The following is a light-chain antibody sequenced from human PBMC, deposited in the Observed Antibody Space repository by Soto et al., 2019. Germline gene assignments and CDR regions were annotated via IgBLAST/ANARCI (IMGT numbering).Light chain of an antibody. Sequence: QPVLTQSPSASASLGASVKLTCTLSSGHSSYAIAWHQQQPEKGPRYLMKLYSDGSHSKGDGIPDRFSGSSSGAERYLTISSLQSEDEADYYCQTWATDPWVFGGGTQLTVL. V-gene: IGLV4-69*01. CDR3: QTWATDPWV. J-gene: IGLJ3*02. CDR2: LYSDGSH. CDR1: SGHSSYA.